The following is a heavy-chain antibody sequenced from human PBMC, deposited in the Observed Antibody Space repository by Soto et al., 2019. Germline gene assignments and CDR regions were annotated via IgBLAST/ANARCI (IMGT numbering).Heavy chain of an antibody. CDR1: GFTFTSHW. CDR2: INGDGSSI. V-gene: IGHV3-74*01. CDR3: AREIIAVIGTIRWFDP. J-gene: IGHJ5*02. D-gene: IGHD6-13*01. Sequence: GGSLRLSCAASGFTFTSHWMHWVRQAPGKGPVWVSRINGDGSSISYADSVKGRFTISRDNAKNTLYLQMNSLRAEDTAVYYCAREIIAVIGTIRWFDPWGQGTLVTVSS.